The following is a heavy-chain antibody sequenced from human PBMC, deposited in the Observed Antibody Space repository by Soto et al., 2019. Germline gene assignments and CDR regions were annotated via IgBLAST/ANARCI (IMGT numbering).Heavy chain of an antibody. D-gene: IGHD5-12*01. CDR1: GFTFSSYG. Sequence: QVQLVESGGGVVQPGRSLRLSCAASGFTFSSYGMHWVRQAPGKGLEWVAVISYDGSNKYYADSVKGRFTISRDNSKNTLYRQMNSLRAEDTAVYYCAKVLRGGSDYWGQGTLVTVSS. CDR2: ISYDGSNK. V-gene: IGHV3-30*18. J-gene: IGHJ4*02. CDR3: AKVLRGGSDY.